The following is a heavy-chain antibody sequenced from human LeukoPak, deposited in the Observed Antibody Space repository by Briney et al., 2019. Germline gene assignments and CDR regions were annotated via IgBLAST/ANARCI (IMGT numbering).Heavy chain of an antibody. CDR1: GFTFDDYA. Sequence: PGGSLRLSCAASGFTFDDYAMHWVRQAPGKGLEWVSGISWNSGSIGCADSVKGRFTISRDNAKNSLYLQMNSLRAEDTALYYCAKDISSGWYNGMDVWGQGTTVTVSS. D-gene: IGHD6-19*01. V-gene: IGHV3-9*01. CDR2: ISWNSGSI. CDR3: AKDISSGWYNGMDV. J-gene: IGHJ6*02.